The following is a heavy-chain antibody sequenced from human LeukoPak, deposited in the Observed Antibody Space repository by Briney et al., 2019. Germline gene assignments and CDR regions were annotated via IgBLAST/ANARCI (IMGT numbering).Heavy chain of an antibody. J-gene: IGHJ4*02. D-gene: IGHD3-22*01. CDR2: IKHSGST. CDR3: ARTAVHYSDSSGYYAN. CDR1: GGSPRGYY. Sequence: PSERLSLPRAVYGGSPRGYYRRWIPEPPGRGQERMGEIKHSGSTTFNPPTKSRVTISVDTSKNPFSLTLTSVSAAATAVYNCARTAVHYSDSSGYYANWGEGTLVTVSS. V-gene: IGHV4-34*01.